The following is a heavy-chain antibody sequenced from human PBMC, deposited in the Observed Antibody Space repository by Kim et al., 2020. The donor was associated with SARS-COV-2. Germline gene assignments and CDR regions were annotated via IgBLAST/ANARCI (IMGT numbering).Heavy chain of an antibody. CDR2: ISSSSSYI. J-gene: IGHJ6*02. V-gene: IGHV3-21*01. CDR3: ARALHYFDFWSGYCTGRPSYGMDV. Sequence: GGSLRLSCAASGFTFSSFSMHWVRQAPGKGLEWVSPISSSSSYIYYADSVKGRFIISRDNAKNSLYLQMNSLRAEDTALYYCARALHYFDFWSGYCTGRPSYGMDVWGQGTTVAVSS. D-gene: IGHD3-3*01. CDR1: GFTFSSFS.